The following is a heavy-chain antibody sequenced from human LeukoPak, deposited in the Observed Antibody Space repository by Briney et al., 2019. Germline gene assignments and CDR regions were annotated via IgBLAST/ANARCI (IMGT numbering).Heavy chain of an antibody. CDR1: GGSISSSSYY. CDR3: ARNSLNSRGGASSSWPVDY. D-gene: IGHD6-13*01. V-gene: IGHV4-39*07. J-gene: IGHJ4*02. CDR2: IYHSGST. Sequence: PSETLSLTCTVSGGSISSSSYYWGWIRQPPGKGLEWIGSIYHSGSTYYNPSLKSRVTISVDTSKNQFSLKLSSVTAADTAVYYCARNSLNSRGGASSSWPVDYWGQGTLVTVSS.